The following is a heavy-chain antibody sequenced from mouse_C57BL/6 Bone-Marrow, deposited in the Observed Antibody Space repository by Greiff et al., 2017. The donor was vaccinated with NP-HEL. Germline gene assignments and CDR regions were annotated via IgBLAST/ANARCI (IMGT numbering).Heavy chain of an antibody. J-gene: IGHJ2*01. V-gene: IGHV1-64*01. CDR1: GYTFTSYG. D-gene: IGHD1-1*01. Sequence: QVPLQQPGAELLKPGPSVKLSCTASGYTFTSYGMHWVKLRPGQGLEWIGMVHPSWGSANYNEKFKSKATLTVEKSASTAYMQLSSLTSEDYAVDYCARPYYYGPFDYWGQGTTLTVSS. CDR3: ARPYYYGPFDY. CDR2: VHPSWGSA.